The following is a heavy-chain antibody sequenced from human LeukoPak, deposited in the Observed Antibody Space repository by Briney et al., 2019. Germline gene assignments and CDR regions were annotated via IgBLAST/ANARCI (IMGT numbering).Heavy chain of an antibody. Sequence: ASVKVSCKASGYTFTSYYMHWVRQAPGQGLEWMGIINPSGGSTSYAQKFQGRVTMTRGMSTSTVYMELSSLRAEDTAVYYCARDPRRGYDYWGQGTLVTVSS. V-gene: IGHV1-46*01. CDR1: GYTFTSYY. CDR2: INPSGGST. D-gene: IGHD3-10*01. CDR3: ARDPRRGYDY. J-gene: IGHJ4*02.